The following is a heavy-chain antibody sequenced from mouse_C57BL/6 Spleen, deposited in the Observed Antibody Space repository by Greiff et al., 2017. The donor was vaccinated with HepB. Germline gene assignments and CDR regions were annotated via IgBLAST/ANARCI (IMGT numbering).Heavy chain of an antibody. CDR1: GYTFTSYW. Sequence: VQLQQPGAELVRPGSSVKLSCKASGYTFTSYWMHWVKQRPIQGLEWIGNIDPSDSETHYNQKFKDKATLTVDKSSSTAYMQLSSLTAEDSAVYYCARSHYYGSSPFDDWGQGTTLTVSS. J-gene: IGHJ2*01. V-gene: IGHV1-52*01. CDR3: ARSHYYGSSPFDD. CDR2: IDPSDSET. D-gene: IGHD1-1*01.